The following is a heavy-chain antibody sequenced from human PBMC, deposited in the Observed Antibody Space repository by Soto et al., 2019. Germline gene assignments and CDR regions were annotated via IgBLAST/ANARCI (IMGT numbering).Heavy chain of an antibody. D-gene: IGHD6-19*01. J-gene: IGHJ4*02. Sequence: GGSLRLSCAASGFTVSSNYMSWVRQAPGKGLEWVSVIYSGGSTYYADSVKGRFTISRDNSKNTLYLQMNSLRAEDTAVYYCARAPPLAVAGAGGFDYWGQGTLVTVSS. CDR1: GFTVSSNY. V-gene: IGHV3-66*01. CDR2: IYSGGST. CDR3: ARAPPLAVAGAGGFDY.